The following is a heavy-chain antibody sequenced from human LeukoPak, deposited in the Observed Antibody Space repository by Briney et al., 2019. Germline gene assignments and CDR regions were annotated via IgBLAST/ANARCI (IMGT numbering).Heavy chain of an antibody. Sequence: SETLSLTCTVSGGSISSGDYYWSWIRQPPGKGLEWIGYIYYSGSTYYNPSLKSRVTISVDTSKNQFSLKLSSVTAADTAVYYCARVRSDDENLLFDYWGQGTLVTVSS. CDR3: ARVRSDDENLLFDY. CDR2: IYYSGST. J-gene: IGHJ4*02. D-gene: IGHD1-1*01. V-gene: IGHV4-30-4*01. CDR1: GGSISSGDYY.